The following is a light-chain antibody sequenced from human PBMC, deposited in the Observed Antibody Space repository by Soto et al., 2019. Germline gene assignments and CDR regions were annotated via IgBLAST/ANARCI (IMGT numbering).Light chain of an antibody. CDR3: QQSYSTPYT. CDR1: QSISSY. J-gene: IGKJ2*01. Sequence: DIQMTQSPSSPSASVGDRVTITCRAGQSISSYLNWYQHKPGKAPRLLISAASSLQSGVPSRFSGSGSGTDFTLTISSLQPEDFATYYCQQSYSTPYTFGQGTKLEIK. CDR2: AAS. V-gene: IGKV1-39*01.